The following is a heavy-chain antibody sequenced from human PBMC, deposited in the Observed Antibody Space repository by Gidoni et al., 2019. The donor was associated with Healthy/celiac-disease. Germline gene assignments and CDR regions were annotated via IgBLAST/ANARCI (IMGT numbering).Heavy chain of an antibody. J-gene: IGHJ6*02. CDR3: ARDYYDSSGYYFNYYYYGMDV. CDR2: ISSSSSYI. Sequence: EVQLVESGGGLVKPGGSLRLSCAASGFTFSSYSMTWVRQAPGKGLEWVSSISSSSSYIYYADSVKGRFTISRDNAKNSLYLQMNSLRAEDTAVYYCARDYYDSSGYYFNYYYYGMDVWGQGTTVTVSS. D-gene: IGHD3-22*01. CDR1: GFTFSSYS. V-gene: IGHV3-21*01.